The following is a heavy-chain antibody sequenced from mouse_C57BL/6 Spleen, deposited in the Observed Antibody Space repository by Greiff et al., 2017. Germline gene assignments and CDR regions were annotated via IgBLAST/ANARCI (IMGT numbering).Heavy chain of an antibody. CDR2: SRNKANDYTT. Sequence: EVKLVESGGGLVQSGRSLRLSCATSGFTFSDFYMEWVRQAPGTGLEWIAASRNKANDYTTEYSASVKGRFIVSRDTAQSILYLQMNALRAEDTAIYYCARAYGSSRYFDVWGTGTTVTVSS. J-gene: IGHJ1*03. D-gene: IGHD1-1*01. V-gene: IGHV7-1*01. CDR1: GFTFSDFY. CDR3: ARAYGSSRYFDV.